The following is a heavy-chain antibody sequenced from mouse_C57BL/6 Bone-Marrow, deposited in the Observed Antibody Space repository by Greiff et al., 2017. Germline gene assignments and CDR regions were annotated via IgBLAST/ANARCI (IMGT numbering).Heavy chain of an antibody. D-gene: IGHD1-1*01. Sequence: VQLQQSGAELVKPGASVKLSCTASGFNIKDYYMHWVKQRTEQGLEWIGRIDPEDGETKYAPKFQGKATITADTSSNTAYLQLSSLTSEDTAVDYCASPSVLLRYPVAYWGQGTLVTVSA. V-gene: IGHV14-2*01. CDR1: GFNIKDYY. CDR3: ASPSVLLRYPVAY. CDR2: IDPEDGET. J-gene: IGHJ3*01.